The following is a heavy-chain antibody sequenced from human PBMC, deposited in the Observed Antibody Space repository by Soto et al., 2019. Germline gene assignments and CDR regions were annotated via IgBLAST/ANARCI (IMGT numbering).Heavy chain of an antibody. CDR2: IWYDGSNK. D-gene: IGHD5-18*01. V-gene: IGHV3-33*01. Sequence: GGSLRLSCAASGFTFSSYGMHWVRQAPGKGLEWVAVIWYDGSNKYYADSVKGRFTISRDNSKNTLYLQMNSLRAEDTAVYYCARISGYSYGFFDYWGQGTLVTVSS. CDR3: ARISGYSYGFFDY. CDR1: GFTFSSYG. J-gene: IGHJ4*02.